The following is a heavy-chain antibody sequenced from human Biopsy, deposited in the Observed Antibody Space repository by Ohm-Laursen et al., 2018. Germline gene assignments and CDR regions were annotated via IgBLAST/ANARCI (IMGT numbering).Heavy chain of an antibody. D-gene: IGHD4-23*01. J-gene: IGHJ1*01. V-gene: IGHV4-59*11. CDR3: ARGSNVYGGLYFPH. CDR1: GGSFTGHY. Sequence: GTLSLTCTVSGGSFTGHYWTWIRQPPGKGLEWIGHISHTGYTSYKSSLKSRVTISLDTSRKHFSLRLTSLAAADTAVYYCARGSNVYGGLYFPHWGQGTLVTVSS. CDR2: ISHTGYT.